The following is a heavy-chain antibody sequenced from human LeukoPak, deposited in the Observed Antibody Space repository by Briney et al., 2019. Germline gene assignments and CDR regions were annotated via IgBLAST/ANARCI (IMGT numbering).Heavy chain of an antibody. CDR2: ISGSGYST. D-gene: IGHD6-13*01. CDR3: APDSSSWNIFDV. CDR1: GFTFNTYT. Sequence: GGSLRLSCAASGFTFNTYTMAWVRQAPGKGLEWISSISGSGYSTFYADSVKGRFTISRDNSKKTVHLQMDKLRAEDTAIYYCAPDSSSWNIFDVWGQGTLVTVSS. V-gene: IGHV3-23*01. J-gene: IGHJ5*02.